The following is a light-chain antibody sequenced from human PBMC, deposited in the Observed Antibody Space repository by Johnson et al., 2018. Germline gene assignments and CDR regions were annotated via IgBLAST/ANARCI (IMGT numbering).Light chain of an antibody. J-gene: IGLJ1*01. Sequence: QSVLTQPPSVSAAPGQKVTISCSGSSSNIGNNYVSWYQQLPGTAPKLLIYENNKRPSGIPDRFSGSKSGTSATVGITGLQTGDEADYYCGTWDSSRDAGNVFGTGTKVTV. CDR2: ENN. CDR3: GTWDSSRDAGNV. CDR1: SSNIGNNY. V-gene: IGLV1-51*02.